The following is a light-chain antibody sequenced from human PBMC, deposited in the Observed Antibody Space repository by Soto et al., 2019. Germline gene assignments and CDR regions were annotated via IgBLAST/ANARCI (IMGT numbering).Light chain of an antibody. V-gene: IGLV2-14*01. CDR2: EVS. Sequence: QSALAQPGSVSGSPGQSITISCTGTSXDVGSYNYVSWYQQHPGKAPKLMIYEVSDRPSGISSPFSGSKSGNTASLTISGPQLEDEVVFYCSQYTGRRTLFGTGT. CDR1: SXDVGSYNY. CDR3: SQYTGRRTL. J-gene: IGLJ1*01.